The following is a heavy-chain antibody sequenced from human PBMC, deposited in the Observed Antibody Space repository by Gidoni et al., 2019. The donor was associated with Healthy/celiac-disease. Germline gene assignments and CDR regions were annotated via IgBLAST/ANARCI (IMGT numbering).Heavy chain of an antibody. V-gene: IGHV4-39*01. Sequence: KGLEWIGSIYYSGSTYYNPSLKSRVTISVDTSKNQFSLKLSSVTAADTAVYYCARQGQYEQLVPLVRYWGQGTLVTVSS. CDR3: ARQGQYEQLVPLVRY. CDR2: IYYSGST. D-gene: IGHD6-6*01. J-gene: IGHJ4*02.